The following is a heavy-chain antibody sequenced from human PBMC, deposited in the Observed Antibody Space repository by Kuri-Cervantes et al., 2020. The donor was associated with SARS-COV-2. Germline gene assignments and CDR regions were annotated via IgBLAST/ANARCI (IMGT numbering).Heavy chain of an antibody. V-gene: IGHV1-69*06. CDR3: ARDRGSSGWSWVYYYYGMDV. D-gene: IGHD6-19*01. CDR1: GGTFSSYA. J-gene: IGHJ6*02. CDR2: IIPIFGTA. Sequence: SVKVSCKASGGTFSSYAISWVRQTPGQGLEWMGGIIPIFGTANYAQKIQGRVTITADKSTSTAYMELSSLRSEDTAVYYCARDRGSSGWSWVYYYYGMDVWGQGTTVTVSS.